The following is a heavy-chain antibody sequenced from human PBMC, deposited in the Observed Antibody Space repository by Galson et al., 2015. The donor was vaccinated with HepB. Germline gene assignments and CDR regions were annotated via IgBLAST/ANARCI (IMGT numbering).Heavy chain of an antibody. CDR3: ARDLSVVARCGGY. J-gene: IGHJ4*02. Sequence: SVKVSCKASGYTFINYGISWVRQAPGQGLEWMGWISGYDANTNYAQKFQGRVTMTTDTSTSTAYMELRSLRSDDTAMYYCARDLSVVARCGGYWGQGTLVTVSS. V-gene: IGHV1-18*01. CDR2: ISGYDANT. D-gene: IGHD5/OR15-5a*01. CDR1: GYTFINYG.